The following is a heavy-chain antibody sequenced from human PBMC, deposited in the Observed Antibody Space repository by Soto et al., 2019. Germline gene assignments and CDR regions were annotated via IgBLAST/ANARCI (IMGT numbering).Heavy chain of an antibody. CDR2: ISYGGNTE. CDR3: VREEFEAGRGHFGC. D-gene: IGHD6-13*01. Sequence: QVQVVESGGGVVKPGGPFRLSFAPPGLPFSTSAWPWVRQAPGKGLEWLAAISYGGNTEYYAASVKGRFTVSRDISESTLYLQMNGLRTEDTAVYYCVREEFEAGRGHFGCWGQGTLVSVSS. J-gene: IGHJ4*02. V-gene: IGHV3-30-3*01. CDR1: GLPFSTSA.